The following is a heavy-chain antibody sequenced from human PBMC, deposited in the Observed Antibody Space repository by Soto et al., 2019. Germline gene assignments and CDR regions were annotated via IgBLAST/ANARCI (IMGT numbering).Heavy chain of an antibody. CDR3: TKDTFGAEDY. V-gene: IGHV3-74*01. CDR2: INGDGSIT. J-gene: IGHJ4*02. D-gene: IGHD3-16*01. CDR1: GFTFSSYS. Sequence: GGSLRLSCAASGFTFSSYSMNWVRQAPGEGLMWVSRINGDGSITNYADSVKGRFTISRDNAKNTLYLQMNSLRAEDTAVYYCTKDTFGAEDYWGQGTLVTVSS.